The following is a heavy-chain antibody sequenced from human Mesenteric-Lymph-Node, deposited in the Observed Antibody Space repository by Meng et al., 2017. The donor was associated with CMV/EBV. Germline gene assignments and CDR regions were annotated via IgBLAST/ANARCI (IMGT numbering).Heavy chain of an antibody. V-gene: IGHV1-2*02. Sequence: ASVKVSCKASGYTFTAYYIHWVRQAPGQGLEWMGWINPNSGGTNYAQRFQGRVTMTRDTSINTAYMELSRLRSDDTAIYYCARPLVIGYGYGGYAFDIWGQGTMVTVSS. CDR3: ARPLVIGYGYGGYAFDI. CDR2: INPNSGGT. CDR1: GYTFTAYY. J-gene: IGHJ3*02. D-gene: IGHD5-18*01.